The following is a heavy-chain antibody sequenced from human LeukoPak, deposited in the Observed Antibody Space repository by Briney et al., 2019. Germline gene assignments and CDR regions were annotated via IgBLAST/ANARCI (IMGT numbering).Heavy chain of an antibody. CDR1: GGSISSYY. V-gene: IGHV4-59*08. CDR2: IYYSGST. J-gene: IGHJ4*02. CDR3: ARHDSYYDSSGYLDY. D-gene: IGHD3-22*01. Sequence: SETLSLTCTVSGGSISSYYWSWIRQSPGKGLEWIGYIYYSGSTNYNPSLKSRVTISVDTSKNQFSLKVSSVTAADTAVYYCARHDSYYDSSGYLDYWGQGTLVTVSS.